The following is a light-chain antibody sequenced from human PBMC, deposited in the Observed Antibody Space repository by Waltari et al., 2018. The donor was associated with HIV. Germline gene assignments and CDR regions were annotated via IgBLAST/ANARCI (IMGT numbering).Light chain of an antibody. CDR1: QSVSRY. J-gene: IGKJ2*01. CDR3: QQRSNWYT. V-gene: IGKV3-11*01. CDR2: DAS. Sequence: ELVLTQSPATLSLSPGDRATLSCRASQSVSRYLAWYPQKPGQAPRLLIYDASNRATGSPARFSGSGSGTDFTLTISSLGPEDFAVYYCQQRSNWYTVGQGTKLEIK.